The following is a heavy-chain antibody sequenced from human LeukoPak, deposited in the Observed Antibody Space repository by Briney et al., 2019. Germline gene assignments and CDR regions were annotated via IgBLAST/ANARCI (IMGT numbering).Heavy chain of an antibody. CDR3: ARDPTTVTTHRETHYYYYYGMDV. CDR1: GFTFSSYA. V-gene: IGHV3-23*01. CDR2: ISGSGGST. D-gene: IGHD4-17*01. J-gene: IGHJ6*02. Sequence: PGGSLRLSCAASGFTFSSYAMSWVRQAPGKGLEWVSAISGSGGSTYYADSVKGRFTISRDNSKNTLYLQMNSLRAEDTAVYYCARDPTTVTTHRETHYYYYYGMDVWGQGTTVTVSS.